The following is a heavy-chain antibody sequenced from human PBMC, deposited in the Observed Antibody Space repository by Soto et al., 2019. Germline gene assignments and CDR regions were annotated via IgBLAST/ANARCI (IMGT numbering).Heavy chain of an antibody. CDR1: GFTFSSYE. V-gene: IGHV3-48*03. J-gene: IGHJ4*02. Sequence: GESLKISCEASGFTFSSYEMNWVRQAPGKGLEWVSYISTSGSDIYYADSLKGRFTISRDNAKNSLYLQMNSLRAEDTAVYYCAREGGRRQSDFDYWGQGTLLTVSS. CDR3: AREGGRRQSDFDY. CDR2: ISTSGSDI.